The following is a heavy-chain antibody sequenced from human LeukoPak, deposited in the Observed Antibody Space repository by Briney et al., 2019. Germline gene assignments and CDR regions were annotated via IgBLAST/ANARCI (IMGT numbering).Heavy chain of an antibody. CDR3: ARVGSSSDGGLDY. J-gene: IGHJ4*02. CDR2: INPNSGGT. D-gene: IGHD6-6*01. CDR1: GYTFTGYY. V-gene: IGHV1-2*02. Sequence: EASVKVSCKASGYTFTGYYMHWVRQAPGQGLEWMGWINPNSGGTNYAQKLQGRVTMTTDTSTSTAYMELRSLRSDDTAVYYCARVGSSSDGGLDYWGQGTLVTVSS.